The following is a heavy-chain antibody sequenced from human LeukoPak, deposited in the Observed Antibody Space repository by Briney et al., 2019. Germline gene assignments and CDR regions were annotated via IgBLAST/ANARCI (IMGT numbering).Heavy chain of an antibody. CDR2: TYYRSKWYN. V-gene: IGHV6-1*01. J-gene: IGHJ5*02. Sequence: SQTLSLTCAISGDSVSSNSAAWNWIRQSPSRGLEWLGRTYYRSKWYNDYAVSVKSRITINPDTSKHQFSLHLNSVTPEDTAVYYCASPDRDYNWFDTWGQGTLVTVSS. CDR3: ASPDRDYNWFDT. CDR1: GDSVSSNSAA. D-gene: IGHD2-21*02.